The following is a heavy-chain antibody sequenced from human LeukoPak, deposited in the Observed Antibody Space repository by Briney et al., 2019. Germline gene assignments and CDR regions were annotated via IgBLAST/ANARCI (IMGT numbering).Heavy chain of an antibody. D-gene: IGHD4-17*01. CDR3: ARDKRDYGDYGY. J-gene: IGHJ4*02. V-gene: IGHV3-30*04. Sequence: PGRSLRLSCAASGFTFSSYAMHWVRQAPGKGLEWVAVISYDGSNKYYADSVKGRFTISRDNSKSTLYLQMNSLRAEDTAVYYCARDKRDYGDYGYWGQGTLVTVSS. CDR2: ISYDGSNK. CDR1: GFTFSSYA.